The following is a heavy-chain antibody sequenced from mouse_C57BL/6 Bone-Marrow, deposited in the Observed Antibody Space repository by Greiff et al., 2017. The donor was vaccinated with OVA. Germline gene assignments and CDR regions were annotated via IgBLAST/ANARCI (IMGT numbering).Heavy chain of an antibody. CDR1: GYTFTDYY. CDR2: INPNNGGT. Sequence: VQLKESGPELVKPGASVKISCKASGYTFTDYYMNWVKQSHGKSLEWIGDINPNNGGTSYNQKFKGKATLTVDKSSSTAYMELRSLTSEDSAVYYCARGWDYFDYWGQGTTLTVSS. CDR3: ARGWDYFDY. J-gene: IGHJ2*01. V-gene: IGHV1-26*01. D-gene: IGHD3-3*01.